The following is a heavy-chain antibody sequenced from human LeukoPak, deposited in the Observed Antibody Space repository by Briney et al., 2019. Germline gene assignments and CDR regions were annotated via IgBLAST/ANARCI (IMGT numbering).Heavy chain of an antibody. Sequence: ASVKVSCKASGYTFTGYYMHWVRQAPGQGLEWMGWINPNSGGTNYAQKFQGRVTMTRDTSISTAYLQWSSLKASDTAVYFCARRQAYTMRRNYYSYMDVWGNGTTVTVSS. CDR1: GYTFTGYY. D-gene: IGHD3-10*01. V-gene: IGHV1-2*02. J-gene: IGHJ6*03. CDR3: ARRQAYTMRRNYYSYMDV. CDR2: INPNSGGT.